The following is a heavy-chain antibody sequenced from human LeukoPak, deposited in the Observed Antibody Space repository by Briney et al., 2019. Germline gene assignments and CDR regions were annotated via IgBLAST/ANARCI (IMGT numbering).Heavy chain of an antibody. CDR3: AKDLRSYYDSSGYYGY. CDR2: IRYDGSNK. V-gene: IGHV3-30*02. Sequence: GGSLRLSCAASGFTFSSYGMHWVRQAPGKGLEGGAFIRYDGSNKYYADSVKGRFTISRDNSKNTLYLQMNSLRAEDTAVYYCAKDLRSYYDSSGYYGYWGQGTLVTVSS. J-gene: IGHJ4*02. CDR1: GFTFSSYG. D-gene: IGHD3-22*01.